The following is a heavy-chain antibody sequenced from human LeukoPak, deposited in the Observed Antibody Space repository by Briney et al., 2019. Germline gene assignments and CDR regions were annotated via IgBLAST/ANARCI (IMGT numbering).Heavy chain of an antibody. J-gene: IGHJ3*01. Sequence: ASVKVSCKASGYTFTDYYMHWVRQAPGQGLEWMGWINPNSGGTNYAQKFQGRVTMTRDTSINTAYMELSRLRSDDTAGYYCASPLPYCSGSDCYSYAFDVWGQGTMVTVSS. V-gene: IGHV1-2*02. D-gene: IGHD2-15*01. CDR3: ASPLPYCSGSDCYSYAFDV. CDR1: GYTFTDYY. CDR2: INPNSGGT.